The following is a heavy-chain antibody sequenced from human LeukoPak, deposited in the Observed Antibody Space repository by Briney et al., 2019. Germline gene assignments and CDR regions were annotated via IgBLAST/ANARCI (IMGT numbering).Heavy chain of an antibody. CDR3: ARGVVVTPPRPYNWFDP. V-gene: IGHV1-46*01. Sequence: ASVKVSCKASGYTFTSYYMHWVRQAPGQGLEWMGIINPSGGSTSYAQKFQGRVTMTRDTSPSTVYMELSSLRSEDTAVYYCARGVVVTPPRPYNWFDPWGQGTLVTVSS. D-gene: IGHD4-23*01. J-gene: IGHJ5*02. CDR2: INPSGGST. CDR1: GYTFTSYY.